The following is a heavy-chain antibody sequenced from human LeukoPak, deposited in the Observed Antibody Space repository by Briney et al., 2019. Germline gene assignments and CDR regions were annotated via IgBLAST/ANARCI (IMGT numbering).Heavy chain of an antibody. CDR1: GGSISSYY. D-gene: IGHD5-24*01. V-gene: IGHV4-4*07. J-gene: IGHJ6*03. CDR3: ARETLSETATEFYYMDV. Sequence: SETLSLTCTVSGGSISSYYWSWIRQPAGKGLEWIGRIYTSGSTNYNPSLKSRVTMSVDTSKNQFSLQLSSVTAADTAVYYCARETLSETATEFYYMDVWGKGTTVTISS. CDR2: IYTSGST.